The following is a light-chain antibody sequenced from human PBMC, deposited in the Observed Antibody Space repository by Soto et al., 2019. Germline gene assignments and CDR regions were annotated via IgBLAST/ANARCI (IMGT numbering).Light chain of an antibody. CDR2: ESS. V-gene: IGKV3-11*01. CDR3: QQRSNWPRIT. Sequence: EIVLTQSPATLSLSPGERATLSFLASQNVANYLDWHQQKPGQAPRLLIYESSNRATGIAARFSGSGSGTDFTLTISSLEPEDFAVYYCQQRSNWPRITFGQGTRLEI. CDR1: QNVANY. J-gene: IGKJ5*01.